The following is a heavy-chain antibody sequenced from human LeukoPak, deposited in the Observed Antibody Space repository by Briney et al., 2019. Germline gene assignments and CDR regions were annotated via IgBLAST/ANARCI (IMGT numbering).Heavy chain of an antibody. CDR3: AKDYDSSGTIHYYMDV. CDR1: GFTFSSYG. Sequence: GGSLRLSCAASGFTFSSYGMHWVRQAPGKGLEWVAFIRYDGSNKYYADSVKGRFTISRDNSKNTLYLQMNGLRAEDTAVYYCAKDYDSSGTIHYYMDVWGKGTTVTISS. D-gene: IGHD6-19*01. V-gene: IGHV3-30*02. CDR2: IRYDGSNK. J-gene: IGHJ6*03.